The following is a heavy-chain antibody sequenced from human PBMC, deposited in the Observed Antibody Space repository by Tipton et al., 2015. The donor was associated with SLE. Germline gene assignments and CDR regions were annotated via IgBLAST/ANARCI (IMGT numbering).Heavy chain of an antibody. CDR1: GFTFSSYA. Sequence: GSLRLSCAAFGFTFSSYAMSWVPQAPGKGREWVSYIISGSTIYYADSVKGRFTISRDNAKNSLYLQMNSLRAEDTAVYYCARDWGYCSGGSCYSTPYYFDYWGQGTLVTVSS. J-gene: IGHJ4*02. CDR2: IISGSTI. V-gene: IGHV3-69-1*01. D-gene: IGHD2-15*01. CDR3: ARDWGYCSGGSCYSTPYYFDY.